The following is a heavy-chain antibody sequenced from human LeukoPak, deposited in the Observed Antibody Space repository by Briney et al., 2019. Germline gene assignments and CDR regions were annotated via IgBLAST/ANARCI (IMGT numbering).Heavy chain of an antibody. J-gene: IGHJ4*02. Sequence: GASVKVSCKASGGTFSSYAISWVRQAPGQGLEWMGRIIPILGIANYAQKFQGRVTITADKSTSTAYMELSSLRSEDTAVYYCARSWNYEPTTFDYWGQGTLVTVSS. CDR2: IIPILGIA. CDR1: GGTFSSYA. D-gene: IGHD1-7*01. CDR3: ARSWNYEPTTFDY. V-gene: IGHV1-69*04.